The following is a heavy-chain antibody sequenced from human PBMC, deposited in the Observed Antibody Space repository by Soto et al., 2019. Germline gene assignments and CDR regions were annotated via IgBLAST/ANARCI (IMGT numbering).Heavy chain of an antibody. D-gene: IGHD1-26*01. CDR1: GFTFSSYA. V-gene: IGHV3-23*01. CDR3: ARDRYHFDY. CDR2: ISGSGGST. Sequence: GGSLRLSCTASGFTFSSYAMSWVRQAPGKGLEWVSAISGSGGSTYYAESVKGRFTISRDNAKNSLYLQMNSLRDEDTAVYYCARDRYHFDYWGQGTLVTVSS. J-gene: IGHJ4*02.